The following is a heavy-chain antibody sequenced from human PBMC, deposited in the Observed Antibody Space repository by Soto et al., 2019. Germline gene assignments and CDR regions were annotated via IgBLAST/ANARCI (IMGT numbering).Heavy chain of an antibody. D-gene: IGHD3-22*01. CDR1: GGSISNYY. Sequence: QVQLQESGPGLVKPSETLSLTCTVSGGSISNYYWSWIRQPPGKGLEWLAYIYDSGSTNYNPSLKSRVTISVDTSKNQVSLRLSSVAAADTAVYYCARHTTMIPFDYWGQGTLVTVSS. V-gene: IGHV4-59*08. CDR3: ARHTTMIPFDY. CDR2: IYDSGST. J-gene: IGHJ4*02.